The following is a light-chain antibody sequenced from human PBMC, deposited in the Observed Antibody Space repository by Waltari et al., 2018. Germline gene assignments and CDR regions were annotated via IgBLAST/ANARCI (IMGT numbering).Light chain of an antibody. CDR2: GAS. CDR3: QQYGSSPPMYT. V-gene: IGKV3-20*01. Sequence: EIVLTQSPDTLSLSPGERATLSCRASQSVSANYLAWYQRKPGRAHRLLIYGASNRATCIPDRFSGSESGTDFTLTISSLEPEDFAVYFCQQYGSSPPMYTFGLGTKLEIK. CDR1: QSVSANY. J-gene: IGKJ2*01.